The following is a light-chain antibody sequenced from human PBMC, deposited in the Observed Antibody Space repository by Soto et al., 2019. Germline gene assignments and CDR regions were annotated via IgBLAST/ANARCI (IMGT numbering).Light chain of an antibody. J-gene: IGKJ1*01. CDR3: QQFKSGTWT. CDR1: QGISSY. Sequence: AIRMTQSPSSFSASTGDRVTITCRASQGISSYLAWYQQKPGKAPKLLIYAASTLQSGVPSRFSGSESGTEFTLTISSLQPDDFATYYCQQFKSGTWTFGQGTKVDIK. V-gene: IGKV1-8*01. CDR2: AAS.